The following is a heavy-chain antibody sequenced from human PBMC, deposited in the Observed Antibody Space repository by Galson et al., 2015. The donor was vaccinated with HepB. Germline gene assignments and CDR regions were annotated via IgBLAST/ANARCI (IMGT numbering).Heavy chain of an antibody. J-gene: IGHJ3*02. CDR1: GGSISSYY. D-gene: IGHD2-21*02. V-gene: IGHV4-59*01. CDR3: ASYSHCGGDCYDAFDI. Sequence: LSLTCTVSGGSISSYYWSWIRQPPGKGLEWIGYIYYSGSTNYNPSLKSRVTISVDTSKNQFSLKLSSVTAADTAVYYCASYSHCGGDCYDAFDIWGQGTMVTVSS. CDR2: IYYSGST.